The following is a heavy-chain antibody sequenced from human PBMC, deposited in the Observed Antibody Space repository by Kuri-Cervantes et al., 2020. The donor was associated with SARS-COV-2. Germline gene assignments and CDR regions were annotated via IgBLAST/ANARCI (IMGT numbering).Heavy chain of an antibody. CDR1: GGSFSGYY. CDR2: INHSGST. D-gene: IGHD1-26*01. CDR3: ATGSYYVAYDY. V-gene: IGHV4-34*01. Sequence: ESLKISCAVYGGSFSGYYWSWIRQPPGKGLEWIGEINHSGSTNYNPSLKSRVTISVDTSKNQFSLKLSSVTAADTAVYYCATGSYYVAYDYWGQGTLFTVSS. J-gene: IGHJ4*02.